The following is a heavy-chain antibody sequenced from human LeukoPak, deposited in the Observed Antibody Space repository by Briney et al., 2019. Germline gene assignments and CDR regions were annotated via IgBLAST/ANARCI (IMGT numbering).Heavy chain of an antibody. J-gene: IGHJ4*02. CDR1: GFSVTNNY. D-gene: IGHD2-2*01. CDR3: ARDKAAMEGTFDY. Sequence: PGGSLRLSCAVSGFSVTNNYMSWVRQAPGKGLEWVSVFYVGGAAYYADSVKGRFTISRDNAKNSLYLEMNSLRAEDTAVYYCARDKAAMEGTFDYWGQGTLVTVSS. CDR2: FYVGGAA. V-gene: IGHV3-53*01.